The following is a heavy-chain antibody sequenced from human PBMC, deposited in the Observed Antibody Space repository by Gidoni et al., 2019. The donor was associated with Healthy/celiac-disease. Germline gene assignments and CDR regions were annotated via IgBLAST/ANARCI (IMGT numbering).Heavy chain of an antibody. V-gene: IGHV2-70*15. D-gene: IGHD3-10*01. CDR3: ARIWTKWGSGSYPFDY. Sequence: QVTLRESGPALVKPTQTLTLTCTFSGFSLSTSGMCVSWIRQPPGKALEWLARIDWDDDKYYSTSLKTRLTISKDTSKNQVVLTMTNMDPVDTATYYCARIWTKWGSGSYPFDYWGQGTLVTVSS. J-gene: IGHJ4*02. CDR1: GFSLSTSGMC. CDR2: IDWDDDK.